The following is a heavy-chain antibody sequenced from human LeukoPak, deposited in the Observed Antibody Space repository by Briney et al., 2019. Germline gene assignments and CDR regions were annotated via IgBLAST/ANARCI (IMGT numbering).Heavy chain of an antibody. CDR2: INPNSGGT. Sequence: ASVKVSCKASGYTFTSYYMHWVRQAPGQGLEWMGWINPNSGGTNYAQKFQGRVTMTRDTSISTAYMELSRLRSDDTAVYYCARAQRFSNTLDFDYWGQGTLVTVSS. J-gene: IGHJ4*02. D-gene: IGHD3-3*01. V-gene: IGHV1-2*02. CDR1: GYTFTSYY. CDR3: ARAQRFSNTLDFDY.